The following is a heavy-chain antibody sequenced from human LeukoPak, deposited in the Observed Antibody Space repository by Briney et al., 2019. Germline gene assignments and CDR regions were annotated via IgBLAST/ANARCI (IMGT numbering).Heavy chain of an antibody. D-gene: IGHD6-19*01. CDR3: ARVGKNGWDFDH. V-gene: IGHV3-7*01. Sequence: GGSLRLSCAASGFTFSAYWMTWVRQAPGKGLAWVANKIEDGNLKYYVDSVKGRFTISRDNTKNSLYLQMKSLRADDTAVYYCARVGKNGWDFDHWGQGALVTVSS. CDR1: GFTFSAYW. J-gene: IGHJ4*02. CDR2: KIEDGNLK.